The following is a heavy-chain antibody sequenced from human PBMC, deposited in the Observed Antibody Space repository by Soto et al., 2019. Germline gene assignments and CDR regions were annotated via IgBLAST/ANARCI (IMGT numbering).Heavy chain of an antibody. CDR2: ISGSGGST. V-gene: IGHV3-23*01. Sequence: VQLLESGGGLVQPGGSLRLSCAASGFTFSTYAMTWVRQAPGKGLEWVSGISGSGGSTYYAASVKGRFTISRDTPKNSLYLQMNSLRAEDTAVYYCANRPLATVFGVAGNRFDPWCQGTLVTVSS. CDR3: ANRPLATVFGVAGNRFDP. CDR1: GFTFSTYA. D-gene: IGHD3-3*01. J-gene: IGHJ5*02.